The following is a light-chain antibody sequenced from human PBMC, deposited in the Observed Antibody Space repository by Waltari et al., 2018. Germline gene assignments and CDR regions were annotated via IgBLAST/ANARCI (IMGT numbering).Light chain of an antibody. Sequence: EIVLPQSPGTLSLSPGARATLSCRASQSVSSSYLAWYQQKPGQAPRLLIYGASSRATGIPDRFSGSGSGTDFTLTISRLEPEDFAVYYCQQYGSSLLTFGGGTKVEIK. CDR1: QSVSSSY. V-gene: IGKV3-20*01. CDR3: QQYGSSLLT. CDR2: GAS. J-gene: IGKJ4*01.